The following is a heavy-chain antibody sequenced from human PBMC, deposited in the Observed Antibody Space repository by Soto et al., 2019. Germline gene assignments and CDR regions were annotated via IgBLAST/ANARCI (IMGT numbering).Heavy chain of an antibody. CDR2: ISSSSSYI. CDR1: GFTFSSYS. D-gene: IGHD2-15*01. CDR3: ARAVVVVAASDAFDI. Sequence: ESGGGLVKPGGSLRLSCAASGFTFSSYSMNWVRQAPGKGLEWVSSISSSSSYIYYADSVKGRFTISRDNAKNSLYLQMNSLRAEDTAVYYCARAVVVVAASDAFDIWGQGTMVTVSS. V-gene: IGHV3-21*01. J-gene: IGHJ3*02.